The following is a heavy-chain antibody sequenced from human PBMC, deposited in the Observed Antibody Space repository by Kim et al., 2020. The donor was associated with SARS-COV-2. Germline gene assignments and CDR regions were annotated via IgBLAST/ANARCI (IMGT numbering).Heavy chain of an antibody. J-gene: IGHJ3*02. Sequence: SVKVSCKASGGTFSSYAISWVRQAPGQGLEWMGGIIPIFGTANYAQKLQGRVTITADESTSTAYMELSSLRSEDTAVYYCAGKWGTYDFWSGYYTAFDAFDIWGQGTMVTVSS. V-gene: IGHV1-69*13. CDR1: GGTFSSYA. CDR2: IIPIFGTA. CDR3: AGKWGTYDFWSGYYTAFDAFDI. D-gene: IGHD3-3*01.